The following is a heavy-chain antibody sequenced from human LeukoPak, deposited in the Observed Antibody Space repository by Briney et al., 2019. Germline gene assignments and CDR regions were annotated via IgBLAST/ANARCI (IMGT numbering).Heavy chain of an antibody. CDR1: GFTFSSYA. CDR2: IYYSGAT. V-gene: IGHV4-31*02. Sequence: LRLSCAASGFTFSSYAMSWIRQHPGKGLEWIGYIYYSGATYYNPSLQSRLTISIDTSKNQFSLKLSSVTAADTAVYYCARDSSGYSLVDYWGQGTLVTVSS. J-gene: IGHJ4*02. D-gene: IGHD3-22*01. CDR3: ARDSSGYSLVDY.